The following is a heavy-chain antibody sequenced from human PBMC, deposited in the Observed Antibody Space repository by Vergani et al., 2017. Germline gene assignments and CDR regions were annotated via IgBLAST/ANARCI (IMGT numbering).Heavy chain of an antibody. Sequence: VQLVESGGGVVQPGGSLRLSCAASGFTFSSYAMSWVRQAPGKGLEWVSAISGSGGSTYYADSVKGRFTISRDNSKNTLYLQMNSLRAEDTAVYYCAKEAPGGWELLGFLRTYYYYYMDVWGKGTTVTVSS. CDR2: ISGSGGST. CDR3: AKEAPGGWELLGFLRTYYYYYMDV. CDR1: GFTFSSYA. D-gene: IGHD1-26*01. J-gene: IGHJ6*03. V-gene: IGHV3-23*04.